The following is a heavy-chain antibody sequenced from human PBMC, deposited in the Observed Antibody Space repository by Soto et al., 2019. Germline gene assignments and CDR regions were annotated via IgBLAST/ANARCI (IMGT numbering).Heavy chain of an antibody. V-gene: IGHV3-23*01. D-gene: IGHD6-6*01. CDR1: GFTFTTYA. Sequence: EVQLLESGGGLVQPGGSLRLSCAASGFTFTTYAMTWVRQAPGKGLEWVSAISGSGGSTYYADSVKGRFTISRDNSKNMLYLQMNSLRAEDTAVYYCAKNWDTTFSSSSHWGQGILVSVSS. CDR2: ISGSGGST. CDR3: AKNWDTTFSSSSH. J-gene: IGHJ4*02.